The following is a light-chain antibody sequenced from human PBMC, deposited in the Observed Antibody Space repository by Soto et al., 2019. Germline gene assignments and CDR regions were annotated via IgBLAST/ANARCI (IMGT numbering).Light chain of an antibody. CDR1: QSVSSIY. Sequence: EIVLTQSPGTLSLSPGERPTLSCRASQSVSSIYSAWYQHKPGQAPRLPIYGASSRATGIPDRFSGSGSGTEFTLTVSRLAPEEFAVYYCQQYGSSSWTFGRGTPVEIK. V-gene: IGKV3-20*01. J-gene: IGKJ1*01. CDR3: QQYGSSSWT. CDR2: GAS.